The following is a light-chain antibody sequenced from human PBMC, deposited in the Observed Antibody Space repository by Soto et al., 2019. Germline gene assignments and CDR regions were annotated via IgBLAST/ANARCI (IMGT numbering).Light chain of an antibody. CDR2: DAS. CDR1: QSVGSY. J-gene: IGKJ4*01. V-gene: IGKV3-11*01. Sequence: EIVLTQSPATLSLSPGDRATLSCRASQSVGSYLGWYQQRPGQAHRLLIYDASNRATGIPARFSGSGSGTDFTLTISSLEPEDFAVYYCQQRSDWPSTCGGGTKVELK. CDR3: QQRSDWPST.